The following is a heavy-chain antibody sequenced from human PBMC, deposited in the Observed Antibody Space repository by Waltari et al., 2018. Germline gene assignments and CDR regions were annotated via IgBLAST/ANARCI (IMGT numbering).Heavy chain of an antibody. V-gene: IGHV3-66*01. J-gene: IGHJ3*02. Sequence: EVLLVVAGEGLVQARSALSRSCALFGLSVNTQYMTWVRQTAGKRLEWVSIIYTTGNTYYADSVKGRFIISRDNSKNTLYLQMNSLRAEDTALYYCARVIRDDIGGYYGIAAFDIWGQGTMVTVS. CDR2: IYTTGNT. CDR3: ARVIRDDIGGYYGIAAFDI. CDR1: GLSVNTQY. D-gene: IGHD3-22*01.